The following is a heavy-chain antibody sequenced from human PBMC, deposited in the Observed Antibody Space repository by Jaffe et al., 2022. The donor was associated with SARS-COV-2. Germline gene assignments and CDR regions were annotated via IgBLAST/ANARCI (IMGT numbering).Heavy chain of an antibody. CDR3: AKDDTFGVVIINYFDY. CDR1: GFTFSSYA. CDR2: ISGSGGST. J-gene: IGHJ4*02. D-gene: IGHD3-3*01. Sequence: EVQLLESGGGLVQPGGSLRLSCAASGFTFSSYAMSWVRQAPGKGLEWVSAISGSGGSTYYADSVKGRFTISRDNSKNTLYLQMNSLRAEDTAVYYCAKDDTFGVVIINYFDYWGQGTLVTVSS. V-gene: IGHV3-23*01.